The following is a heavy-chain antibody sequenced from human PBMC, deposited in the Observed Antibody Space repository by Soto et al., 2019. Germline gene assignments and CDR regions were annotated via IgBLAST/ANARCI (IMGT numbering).Heavy chain of an antibody. CDR2: ISYDGSNK. Sequence: QVQLVESGGGVVQPGRSLRLSCAASGFTFSSYAMHWVRQAPGKGLEWVAVISYDGSNKYYADSVKGRFTISRDNSKNTLYRQMNSLRAEDTAVYYCARDRSREHDPQYYYGMDVRGQGTTVTVSS. CDR3: ARDRSREHDPQYYYGMDV. V-gene: IGHV3-30-3*01. D-gene: IGHD1-1*01. CDR1: GFTFSSYA. J-gene: IGHJ6*02.